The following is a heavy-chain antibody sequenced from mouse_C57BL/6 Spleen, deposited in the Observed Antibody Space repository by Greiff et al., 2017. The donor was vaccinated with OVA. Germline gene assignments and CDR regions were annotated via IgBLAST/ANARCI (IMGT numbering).Heavy chain of an antibody. CDR3: ARGRRGYAMDY. Sequence: QVQLQQSGAELVRPGSSVKLSCKASGYTFTSYWMHWVKQRPIQGLEWIGNIDTSDSETHYNQKFKDKATLTVDKSSSTAYMQLSSLTSEDSAVYYCARGRRGYAMDYWGQGTSVTVSS. J-gene: IGHJ4*01. CDR2: IDTSDSET. V-gene: IGHV1-52*01. CDR1: GYTFTSYW.